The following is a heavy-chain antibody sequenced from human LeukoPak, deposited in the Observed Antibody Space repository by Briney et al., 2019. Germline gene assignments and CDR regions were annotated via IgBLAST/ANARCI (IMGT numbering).Heavy chain of an antibody. V-gene: IGHV3-48*03. CDR1: GFTFSSSE. D-gene: IGHD6-13*01. J-gene: IGHJ6*03. CDR3: ARAREQLVLYYYYYMDV. CDR2: ISSSGSTI. Sequence: GGSLRLSCAASGFTFSSSEMNWVRQAPGKGLEWVSSISSSGSTIYYADSVKGRFTISRDNAKNSLYLQMNSLRAEDTAVYYCARAREQLVLYYYYYMDVWGKGTTVTVSS.